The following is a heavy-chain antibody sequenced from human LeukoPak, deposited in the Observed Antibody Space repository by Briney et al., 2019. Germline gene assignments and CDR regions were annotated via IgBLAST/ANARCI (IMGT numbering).Heavy chain of an antibody. Sequence: GGSLRLSCATSGFTFSSYGMSWVRQAPGKGLEWVSAISGSGGSTYYADSVKGRFTISRDNSKNTLYLQMNSLRAEDTAVYYCAKAKDYGDYYDDYWGQGTLVTASS. D-gene: IGHD4-17*01. V-gene: IGHV3-23*01. J-gene: IGHJ4*02. CDR3: AKAKDYGDYYDDY. CDR2: ISGSGGST. CDR1: GFTFSSYG.